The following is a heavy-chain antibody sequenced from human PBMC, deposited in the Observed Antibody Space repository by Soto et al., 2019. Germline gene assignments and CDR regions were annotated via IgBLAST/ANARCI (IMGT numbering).Heavy chain of an antibody. CDR1: GFDFMAYA. CDR2: ISGSGGET. CDR3: VETSIVVLVPASDFDS. J-gene: IGHJ4*02. D-gene: IGHD1-26*01. V-gene: IGHV3-23*01. Sequence: GGSLRLSCTASGFDFMAYAMTWVRQAPGKGLEWVAGISGSGGETYYADSVRGRFSISRDFSTKTVSLRMSSLRAEDTAIYYCVETSIVVLVPASDFDSWGQGTRVTVSS.